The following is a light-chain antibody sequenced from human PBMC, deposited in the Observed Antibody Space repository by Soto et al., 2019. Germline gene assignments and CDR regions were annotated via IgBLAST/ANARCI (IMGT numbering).Light chain of an antibody. CDR2: DAS. Sequence: EIVLTQSPGTLSLSPGERATLSCRASQSVSSFLAWYQQKPGQAPRLLIYDASNRATGIPARFSGSGSGTDFILTISSIEPEDSAVYYCQQRNNWVTFGGGTKVDIK. J-gene: IGKJ4*01. CDR3: QQRNNWVT. CDR1: QSVSSF. V-gene: IGKV3-11*01.